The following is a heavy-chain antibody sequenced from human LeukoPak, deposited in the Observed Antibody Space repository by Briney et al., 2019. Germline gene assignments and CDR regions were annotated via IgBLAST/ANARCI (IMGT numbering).Heavy chain of an antibody. CDR1: GFTFSSYS. CDR3: ARARGSGSYSYYYYYGMDV. V-gene: IGHV3-21*01. D-gene: IGHD3-10*01. J-gene: IGHJ6*02. CDR2: ISSSSSYI. Sequence: GGSLRLSCAASGFTFSSYSMNWVRQAPGKRLEWVSSISSSSSYIYYADSVKGRFTISRDNANNSLYLQMNSLRAEDTAVYYCARARGSGSYSYYYYYGMDVWGQGTTVTVSS.